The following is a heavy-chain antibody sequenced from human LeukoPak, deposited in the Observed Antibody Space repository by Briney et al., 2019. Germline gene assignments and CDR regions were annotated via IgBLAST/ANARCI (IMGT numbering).Heavy chain of an antibody. CDR3: TKSDWFDP. CDR2: ISSTSSYT. D-gene: IGHD3-3*01. V-gene: IGHV3-11*06. Sequence: GGSLRLSCAASGFTFSDYYMSWIRQAPGKGLEWVSYISSTSSYTNYADSVKGRFTVSRDNAKNTLYLQMNSLRVEDTAVYYCTKSDWFDPWGQGTLVTVSS. J-gene: IGHJ5*02. CDR1: GFTFSDYY.